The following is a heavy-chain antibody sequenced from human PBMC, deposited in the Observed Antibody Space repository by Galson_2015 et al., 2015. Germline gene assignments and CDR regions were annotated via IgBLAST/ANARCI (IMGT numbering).Heavy chain of an antibody. J-gene: IGHJ4*02. CDR1: GFTFSSSG. CDR2: ISNSGDST. V-gene: IGHV3-23*01. D-gene: IGHD6-19*01. Sequence: SLRLSCAASGFTFSSSGMSWVRRAPGKGLEWVSAISNSGDSTYYPDSVKGRFTISRDNSKNTLYLQMSSLRAEDTALYYCAKDSHSTGGDFDYWGQGTLVTVSS. CDR3: AKDSHSTGGDFDY.